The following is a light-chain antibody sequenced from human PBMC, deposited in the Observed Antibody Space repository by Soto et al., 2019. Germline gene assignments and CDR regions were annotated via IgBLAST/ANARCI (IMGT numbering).Light chain of an antibody. CDR2: SNN. Sequence: QSVLTQPPSASGTPGQRVTISCSGRSSNIGSNTVNWYQQLPGTAPKLLIYSNNQRPSGVPDRFSGSKSGTSAALAISGRQAEDEADYYWAAWEDRLNGPHVVFGGGTKGTVL. V-gene: IGLV1-44*01. CDR3: AAWEDRLNGPHVV. J-gene: IGLJ2*01. CDR1: SSNIGSNT.